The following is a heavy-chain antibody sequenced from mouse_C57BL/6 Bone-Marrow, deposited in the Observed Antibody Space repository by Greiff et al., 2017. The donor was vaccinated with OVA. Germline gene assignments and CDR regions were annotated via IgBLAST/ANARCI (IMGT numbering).Heavy chain of an antibody. CDR3: ARYDGFDY. CDR2: IYPASGNT. J-gene: IGHJ2*01. CDR1: GFNITNSS. V-gene: IGHV14-3*01. D-gene: IGHD2-3*01. Sequence: VQLQQSVAELVRPGASVKLSCTASGFNITNSSMHWVKQRPEQGLEWIGRIYPASGNTKYDPKFPGKATITADKSSNTAYLQLSSLTSEDTAIYYCARYDGFDYWGQGTTLTVSS.